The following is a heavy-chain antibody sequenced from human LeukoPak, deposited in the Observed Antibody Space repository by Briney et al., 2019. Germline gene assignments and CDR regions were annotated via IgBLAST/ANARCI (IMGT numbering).Heavy chain of an antibody. Sequence: SGGSLRLSCAASGFTFSGSALHWVRQASGKGLEWVGRIRSTANGYATAYAASVKGRFTISRDDSKNTAYLQMDSLKTKDTAVYYCTGNYYGSGSYADFDYWGQGTLVTVSS. V-gene: IGHV3-73*01. CDR3: TGNYYGSGSYADFDY. J-gene: IGHJ4*02. D-gene: IGHD3-10*01. CDR1: GFTFSGSA. CDR2: IRSTANGYAT.